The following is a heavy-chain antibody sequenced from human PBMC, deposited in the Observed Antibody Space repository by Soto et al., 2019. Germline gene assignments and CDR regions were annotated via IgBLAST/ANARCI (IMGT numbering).Heavy chain of an antibody. CDR2: ISYDGSNK. J-gene: IGHJ6*01. CDR3: ARDQWGSQLYYEDYGMDV. D-gene: IGHD2-2*01. V-gene: IGHV3-30-3*01. CDR1: GFTFSSYA. Sequence: GGPLRLSCIASGFTFSSYAMHWVRQAPGKGLEWVAVISYDGSNKYYADSVKGRFTISRDNSKNTLYLQMNSLRAEDTAVYCCARDQWGSQLYYEDYGMDVWGEGT.